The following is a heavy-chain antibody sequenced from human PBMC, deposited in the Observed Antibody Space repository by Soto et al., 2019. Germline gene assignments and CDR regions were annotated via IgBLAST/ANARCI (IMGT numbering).Heavy chain of an antibody. CDR2: INPSGGST. Sequence: ASVKVSCKASGYTFTSYYMHWVRQAPGQGLEWMGIINPSGGSTSYAQKFQGRVTMTRDTSTSTVYMELSSLRSEDTAEYYCARGLLNWNYGYYYFDYWGQGTLVTVSS. J-gene: IGHJ4*02. V-gene: IGHV1-46*03. CDR1: GYTFTSYY. CDR3: ARGLLNWNYGYYYFDY. D-gene: IGHD1-7*01.